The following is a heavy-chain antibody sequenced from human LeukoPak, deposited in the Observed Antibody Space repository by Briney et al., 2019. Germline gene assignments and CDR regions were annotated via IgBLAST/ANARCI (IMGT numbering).Heavy chain of an antibody. CDR1: GGTFSSYA. Sequence: SVKVSCKASGGTFSSYAISWVRQAPGQGLEWMGGIIPIFGTANYAQKFQGRVTITADESTSTAYMELCSLRSEDTAVYYCATIGPVAAPDYWGQGTLVTVSS. CDR2: IIPIFGTA. CDR3: ATIGPVAAPDY. D-gene: IGHD6-13*01. V-gene: IGHV1-69*13. J-gene: IGHJ4*02.